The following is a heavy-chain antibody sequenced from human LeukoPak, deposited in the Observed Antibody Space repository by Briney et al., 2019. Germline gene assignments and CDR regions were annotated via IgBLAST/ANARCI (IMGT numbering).Heavy chain of an antibody. Sequence: GGSLRLSCAASGFTFSSYWMSWVRQAPGKGLEWVANIKQDGSEKYYVDSVKGRFTISRDNAKNSLYLQMNSLRAEDTAVYYCARVRPGYCSSTSCENSDYWGQGTLVTVSS. CDR3: ARVRPGYCSSTSCENSDY. D-gene: IGHD2-2*01. CDR1: GFTFSSYW. CDR2: IKQDGSEK. J-gene: IGHJ4*02. V-gene: IGHV3-7*01.